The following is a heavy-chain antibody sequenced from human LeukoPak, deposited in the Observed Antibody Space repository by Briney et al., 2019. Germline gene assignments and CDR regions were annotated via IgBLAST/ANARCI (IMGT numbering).Heavy chain of an antibody. CDR2: MNPNSGNT. J-gene: IGHJ6*02. Sequence: GASVKVCCKASGYTFTSYDINWVRQATGQGLEWMGWMNPNSGNTGYEQKFQGRVTMTRNTSISTAYMELSSLRSEDTAVYYCARAPSWDSSSWYFRSYYYYYYGMDVWGQGTTVTVSS. V-gene: IGHV1-8*02. CDR1: GYTFTSYD. CDR3: ARAPSWDSSSWYFRSYYYYYYGMDV. D-gene: IGHD6-13*01.